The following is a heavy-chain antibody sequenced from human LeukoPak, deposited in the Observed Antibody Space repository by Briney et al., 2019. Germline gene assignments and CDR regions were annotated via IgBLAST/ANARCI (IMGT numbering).Heavy chain of an antibody. CDR3: ARDAVGDYDYVWGSYRYYFDY. D-gene: IGHD3-16*02. V-gene: IGHV4-34*01. Sequence: SETLSLTCAVYGGSFSGYYWSWVRQPPGKGLEWIGEINHSGSTNYNPSLKSRVTISVDTSKNQFSLKLSSVTAADTAVYYCARDAVGDYDYVWGSYRYYFDYWGQGTLVTVSS. CDR1: GGSFSGYY. J-gene: IGHJ4*02. CDR2: INHSGST.